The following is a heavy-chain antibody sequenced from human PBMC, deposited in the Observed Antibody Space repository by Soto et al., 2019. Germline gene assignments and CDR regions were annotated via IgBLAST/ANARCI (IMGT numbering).Heavy chain of an antibody. Sequence: QAQLAESGGGVVQTGRSLRLSCASSGFTFTSYSMHWVRQAPGRGLEWVAVVSYDGNTKFYADSVKGRFTISRDNSSDMLYLQMTSLRAEATAVYYCARRYGTNPGAFDIWGQGTMVTVSS. CDR2: VSYDGNTK. CDR3: ARRYGTNPGAFDI. J-gene: IGHJ3*02. D-gene: IGHD2-15*01. CDR1: GFTFTSYS. V-gene: IGHV3-30-3*01.